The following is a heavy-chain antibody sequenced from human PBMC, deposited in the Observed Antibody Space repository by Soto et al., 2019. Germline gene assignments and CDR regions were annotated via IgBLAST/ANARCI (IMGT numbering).Heavy chain of an antibody. D-gene: IGHD1-26*01. V-gene: IGHV3-30-3*01. CDR1: GFTFSSYA. Sequence: GGSLRLSCAASGFTFSSYAMHWVRQAPGKGLEWVAVISYDGSNKYYADSVKGRFTISRDNSKNTLYLQINSLRAEDTAVYYCAREPDSEVDYYYYYGMDVWGQGTTVTVSS. CDR3: AREPDSEVDYYYYYGMDV. CDR2: ISYDGSNK. J-gene: IGHJ6*02.